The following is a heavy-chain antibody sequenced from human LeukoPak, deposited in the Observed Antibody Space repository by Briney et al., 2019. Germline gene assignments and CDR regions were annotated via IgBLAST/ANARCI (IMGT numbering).Heavy chain of an antibody. J-gene: IGHJ4*02. CDR3: ARDRYGVRSGSCDY. D-gene: IGHD1-26*01. CDR1: GYTFTTYN. CDR2: ISGYNGNT. V-gene: IGHV1-18*01. Sequence: ASVKVSCKASGYTFTTYNINWVRQAPGQGLEWMGWISGYNGNTNYAQKLQGRVTMTTDTSTSTAYMELRSLRYDDTAVYYCARDRYGVRSGSCDYWGQGTLVTVSS.